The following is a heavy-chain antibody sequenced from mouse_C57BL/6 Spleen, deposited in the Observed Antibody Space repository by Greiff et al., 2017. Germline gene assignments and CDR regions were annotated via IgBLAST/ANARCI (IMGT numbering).Heavy chain of an antibody. CDR3: ARGGYYDYEDWYFDV. D-gene: IGHD2-4*01. Sequence: EVKLVESEGGLVQPGSSMKLSCTASGFTFSDYYMAWVRQVPEKGLEWVANINYDGSSTYYLDSLKSRFIISRDNAKNILYLQMSSLKSEDTATYYCARGGYYDYEDWYFDVWGTGTTVTVSS. CDR2: INYDGSST. CDR1: GFTFSDYY. V-gene: IGHV5-16*01. J-gene: IGHJ1*03.